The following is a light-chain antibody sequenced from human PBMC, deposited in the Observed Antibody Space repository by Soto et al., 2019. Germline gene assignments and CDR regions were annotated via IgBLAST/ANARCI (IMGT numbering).Light chain of an antibody. CDR3: QQRNSYPLT. J-gene: IGKJ4*01. CDR1: QSISSY. CDR2: AAS. Sequence: IQLTQSPSSLSASVGDRVTITCRASQSISSYLAWYQQKPGQAPKLLIYAASTLQSGVPSRFSGSGSGTDFTLTISSLQPEDFATYYCQQRNSYPLTFGGGTKVEIK. V-gene: IGKV1-9*01.